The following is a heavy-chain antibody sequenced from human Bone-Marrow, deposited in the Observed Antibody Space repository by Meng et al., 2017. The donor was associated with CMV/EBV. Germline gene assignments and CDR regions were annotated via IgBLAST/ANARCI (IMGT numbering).Heavy chain of an antibody. CDR2: INPSADST. CDR1: GYTFTNHY. J-gene: IGHJ4*02. V-gene: IGHV1-46*01. D-gene: IGHD2-2*01. CDR3: ARDRPIVVVPAATNGEDY. Sequence: ASVKVSCKASGYTFTNHYMHWVRQAPGQGLEWMGIINPSADSTNYAQKFQGRVTMTRDTATSTVYMELSSLRSEDTAVYYCARDRPIVVVPAATNGEDYWGQGTLVTVSS.